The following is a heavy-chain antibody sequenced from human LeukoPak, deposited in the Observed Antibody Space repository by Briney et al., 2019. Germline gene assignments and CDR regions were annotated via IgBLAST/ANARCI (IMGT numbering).Heavy chain of an antibody. CDR2: IYHSGST. CDR3: ARGPPLRGDFDY. CDR1: GYSISSGYY. J-gene: IGHJ4*02. Sequence: SETLSLTCTVSGYSISSGYYWGWIRQPPGKGLEWIGSIYHSGSTYYNPPLKSRVTISVDTSKNQFSLKLSSVTAADTAVYYCARGPPLRGDFDYWGQGTLVTVSS. V-gene: IGHV4-38-2*02.